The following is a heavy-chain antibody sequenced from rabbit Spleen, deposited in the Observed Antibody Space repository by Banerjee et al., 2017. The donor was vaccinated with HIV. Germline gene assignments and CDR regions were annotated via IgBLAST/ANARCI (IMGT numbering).Heavy chain of an antibody. CDR3: SRDAGTGDYIDVYFNL. CDR1: GFSFSSGYD. V-gene: IGHV1S45*01. D-gene: IGHD4-2*01. Sequence: QEQLVESGGDLVKPGASLTLTCTVSGFSFSSGYDMCWVRQAPGKGLEWIGCIYTGNGKTNFASWAKRRFTISKTTSTTVTRQMTSLTAADPATYFCSRDAGTGDYIDVYFNLWGPGTLVPVS. CDR2: IYTGNGKT. J-gene: IGHJ4*01.